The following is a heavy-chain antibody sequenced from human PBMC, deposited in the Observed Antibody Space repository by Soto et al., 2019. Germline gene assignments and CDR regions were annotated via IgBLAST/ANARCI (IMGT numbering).Heavy chain of an antibody. V-gene: IGHV4-31*01. CDR1: GDSVSSGGAY. Sequence: QVQLQESGPGLVKPSQTLSLTCTVSGDSVSSGGAYWSWIRQHPGKGLEWIGYIYYSGSANYTPSLKXXXXXXXXXXXXXXXXXXXXXXXXXXXXXXCARLKSRYYKIISYSFDYWGRGTLVTVSS. CDR2: IYYSGSA. J-gene: IGHJ4*02. D-gene: IGHD3-10*01. CDR3: ARLKSRYYKIISYSFDY.